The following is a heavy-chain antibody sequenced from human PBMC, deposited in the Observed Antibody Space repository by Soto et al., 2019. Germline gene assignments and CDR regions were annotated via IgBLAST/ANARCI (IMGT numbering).Heavy chain of an antibody. J-gene: IGHJ6*03. CDR3: ARDSSAFDIVVVPAATRWGARYYYYYMDV. Sequence: QVQLVQSGAEVKKPGASVKVSCKASGYTFTSYGISWVRQAPGQGLEWMGWISAYNGNTNYAQKLQGRVTMTTDTSPSTAYMEMRSLRSEDTAVYYYARDSSAFDIVVVPAATRWGARYYYYYMDVWGKGTTVTVSS. CDR2: ISAYNGNT. CDR1: GYTFTSYG. V-gene: IGHV1-18*01. D-gene: IGHD2-2*01.